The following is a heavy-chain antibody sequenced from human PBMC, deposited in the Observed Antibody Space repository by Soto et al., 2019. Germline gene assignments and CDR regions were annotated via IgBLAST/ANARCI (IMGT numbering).Heavy chain of an antibody. J-gene: IGHJ6*02. V-gene: IGHV3-7*01. CDR2: TKQDGSEK. CDR3: ARGAYSSSWLPVVNYDDGMDV. CDR1: RFTFSSYW. Sequence: HPGGSLRLSCAPSRFTFSSYWMSWDRQAPGKGLEWVANTKQDGSEKYYVDSVKGRFTISRDNAKNSLYLQMSSLRAEDTAVYYCARGAYSSSWLPVVNYDDGMDVFGQGTTVTVSS. D-gene: IGHD6-13*01.